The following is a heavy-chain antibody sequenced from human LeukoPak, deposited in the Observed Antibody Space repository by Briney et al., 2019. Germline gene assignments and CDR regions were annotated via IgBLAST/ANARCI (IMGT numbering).Heavy chain of an antibody. CDR1: SGSISNYY. D-gene: IGHD3-22*01. CDR3: ASSFYYDSRDY. Sequence: SETLSLTCIVSSGSISNYYWSWTRQPPGKGLEWIGYIYYSGSTNYSPSLKSRVTMSVDTSKNQFSLKLSSVTAADTAVYYCASSFYYDSRDYWGQGTLVTVSS. CDR2: IYYSGST. J-gene: IGHJ4*02. V-gene: IGHV4-59*01.